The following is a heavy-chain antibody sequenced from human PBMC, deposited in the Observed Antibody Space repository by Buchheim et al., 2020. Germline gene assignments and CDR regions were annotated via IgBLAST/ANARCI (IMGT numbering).Heavy chain of an antibody. CDR1: GDSMERGXFY. CDR3: ARGTPRYYFDF. CDR2: MYNSGST. J-gene: IGHJ4*02. V-gene: IGHV4-31*03. Sequence: QVQLQESGPGLVKPSKTLSLTCTVSGDSMERGXFYWNWIRQHPGMGLVFIGYMYNSGSTYFNPSLGSSVSISADTSKNQLPLRLSSVTAADTDVYFCARGTPRYYFDFWGQGTL. D-gene: IGHD3-10*01.